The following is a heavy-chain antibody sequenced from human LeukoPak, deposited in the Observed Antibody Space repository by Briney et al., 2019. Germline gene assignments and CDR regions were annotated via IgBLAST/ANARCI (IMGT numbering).Heavy chain of an antibody. CDR2: IYYSGST. Sequence: PSETLSLTCTVSGGSISSSSYYWGWIRQPPGKGLEWIGGIYYSGSTYYNPSLKSRVTVSIDTSKNQLSLQLTSVTAADTAVYHCARVTDWNDLDYWGPGTLVTVSS. V-gene: IGHV4-39*07. D-gene: IGHD1-1*01. CDR1: GGSISSSSYY. CDR3: ARVTDWNDLDY. J-gene: IGHJ4*02.